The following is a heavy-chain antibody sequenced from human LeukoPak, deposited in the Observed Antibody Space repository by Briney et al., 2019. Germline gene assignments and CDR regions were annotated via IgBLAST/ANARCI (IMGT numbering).Heavy chain of an antibody. D-gene: IGHD6-13*01. CDR1: GYIFTSYG. Sequence: GASVKVSCKASGYIFTSYGISWVRQAPGQGLEWMGWINPYNGNTNYAQNLQGRVTMTTDTSTSTAYMELRSLRSDDTAMYYCARDYSINWSSWFDPWGQGTLVTVSS. V-gene: IGHV1-18*01. CDR2: INPYNGNT. CDR3: ARDYSINWSSWFDP. J-gene: IGHJ5*02.